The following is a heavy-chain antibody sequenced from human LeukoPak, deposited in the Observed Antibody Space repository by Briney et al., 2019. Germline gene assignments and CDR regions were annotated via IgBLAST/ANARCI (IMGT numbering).Heavy chain of an antibody. CDR1: GFTLSSYW. CDR2: INSDGRST. V-gene: IGHV3-74*01. J-gene: IGHJ4*02. D-gene: IGHD3-22*01. CDR3: ARHSSGYYHYDY. Sequence: HPGGSLRLSCAASGFTLSSYWMHWVRQAPGKGLVWVSRINSDGRSTSYADSVKGRFTISRDNSKNTLHLQMNSLRAEDTAVYYCARHSSGYYHYDYWGPGTPVTVAS.